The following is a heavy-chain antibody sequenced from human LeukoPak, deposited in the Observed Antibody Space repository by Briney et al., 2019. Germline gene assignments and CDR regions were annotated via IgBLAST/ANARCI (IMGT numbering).Heavy chain of an antibody. J-gene: IGHJ1*01. Sequence: SQTLSLTCTVSGGSISSGDYYWSWIRQPPGKGLEWIGYIYYSGSTYYNPSLKSRVTISVDTSKNQFSLKLSSVTAADTAVYYCARAGGSPEYFHYWGQGTLVTVSS. V-gene: IGHV4-30-4*08. CDR3: ARAGGSPEYFHY. CDR2: IYYSGST. CDR1: GGSISSGDYY. D-gene: IGHD1-26*01.